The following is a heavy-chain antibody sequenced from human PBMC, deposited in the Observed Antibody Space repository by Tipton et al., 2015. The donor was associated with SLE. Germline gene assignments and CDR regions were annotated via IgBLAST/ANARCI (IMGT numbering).Heavy chain of an antibody. CDR2: IIPIFGTA. Sequence: QLVQSGAEVKKPGSSVKVSCKASGGTFSSYAISWVRQAPGQGLEWMGGIIPIFGTANYAQKFQGRVTITADKSTSTAYMELRSLISDDTAVYYCARDSSAGYYVYAFDIWGQGTMVTVSS. J-gene: IGHJ3*02. V-gene: IGHV1-69*06. CDR1: GGTFSSYA. D-gene: IGHD3-10*02. CDR3: ARDSSAGYYVYAFDI.